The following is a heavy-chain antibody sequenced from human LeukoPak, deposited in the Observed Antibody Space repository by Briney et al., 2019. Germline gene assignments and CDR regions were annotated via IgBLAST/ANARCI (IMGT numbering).Heavy chain of an antibody. Sequence: GRSLRLSCAASGFTFSSYAMHWVRQAPRKGLEWVAVISYDGSNKYYADSVKGRFTISRDNSKNTLYLQMNSLRAEDTAVYYCARDLSSSWYVDYYYGMDVWGQGTTVTVSS. CDR2: ISYDGSNK. D-gene: IGHD6-13*01. CDR1: GFTFSSYA. J-gene: IGHJ6*02. CDR3: ARDLSSSWYVDYYYGMDV. V-gene: IGHV3-30*04.